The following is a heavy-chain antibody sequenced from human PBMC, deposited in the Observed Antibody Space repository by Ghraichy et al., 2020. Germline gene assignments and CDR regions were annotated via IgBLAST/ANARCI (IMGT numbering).Heavy chain of an antibody. CDR2: INHSGST. CDR3: ATSMVRGVIIKDY. J-gene: IGHJ4*02. CDR1: GGSFSGYY. D-gene: IGHD3-10*01. Sequence: SQTLSLTCAVYGGSFSGYYWSWIRQPPGKGLEWIGEINHSGSTNYNPSLKSRVTISVDTSKNQFSLKLSSVTAADTAVYYCATSMVRGVIIKDYWGQGTLVTVSS. V-gene: IGHV4-34*01.